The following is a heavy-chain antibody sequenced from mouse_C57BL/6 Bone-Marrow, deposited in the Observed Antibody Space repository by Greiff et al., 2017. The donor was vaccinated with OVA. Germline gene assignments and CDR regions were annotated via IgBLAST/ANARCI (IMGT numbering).Heavy chain of an antibody. J-gene: IGHJ2*01. CDR3: ASLYFDY. V-gene: IGHV5-6*01. CDR2: ISSGGSYT. Sequence: EVKLMESGGDLVKPGGSLKLSCAASGFTFSSYGISWVRQTPDKRLEWVATISSGGSYTYYPDSVKGRFTISRDNAKNTLYLQMSSLKAEDTAMYYCASLYFDYWGQGTTLTVSS. CDR1: GFTFSSYG.